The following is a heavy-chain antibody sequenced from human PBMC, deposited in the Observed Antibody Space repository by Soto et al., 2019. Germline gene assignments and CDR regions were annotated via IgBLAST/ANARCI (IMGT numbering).Heavy chain of an antibody. D-gene: IGHD3-16*01. CDR1: GFTFSSYW. V-gene: IGHV3-74*01. CDR2: INPDGSST. CDR3: VKALFPRVGGVMNNYYGRDV. Sequence: PGGSLRLSCAASGFTFSSYWMHWVRQAPGKGLVWVSRINPDGSSTNYADSVKGRFTIPRDNAKNTLYLQMSSLTAEDTAVYYCVKALFPRVGGVMNNYYGRDVGAQGTTVTVS. J-gene: IGHJ6*02.